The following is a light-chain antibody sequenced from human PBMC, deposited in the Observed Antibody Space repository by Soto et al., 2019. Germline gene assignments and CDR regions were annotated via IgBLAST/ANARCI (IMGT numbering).Light chain of an antibody. CDR1: ESIRTW. J-gene: IGKJ1*01. CDR3: QQYNSYSEA. CDR2: DAS. V-gene: IGKV1-5*01. Sequence: DIPRTQSPSTLSASIGDRVTIPCRASESIRTWLAWYQHKPGKAPKFLIYDASSLESGVPSRFSGSGSGTEFTLTISNLQPDDFATYFCQQYNSYSEAFGQGTKVDIK.